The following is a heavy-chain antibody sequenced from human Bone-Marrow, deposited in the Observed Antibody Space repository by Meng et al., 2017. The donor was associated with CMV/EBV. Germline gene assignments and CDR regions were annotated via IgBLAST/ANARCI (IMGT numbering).Heavy chain of an antibody. Sequence: GGSLRLSCAASGFTFRSDSMNWVRQAPGKGLEWVSSISSSSSYIYYADSVKGRFTISRDNAKNPHYLQRNSLKAEDTAVYYCASYPPNYVWGSYRYTWFDPWGQGTLVTVSS. CDR2: ISSSSSYI. V-gene: IGHV3-21*01. CDR1: GFTFRSDS. J-gene: IGHJ5*02. CDR3: ASYPPNYVWGSYRYTWFDP. D-gene: IGHD3-16*02.